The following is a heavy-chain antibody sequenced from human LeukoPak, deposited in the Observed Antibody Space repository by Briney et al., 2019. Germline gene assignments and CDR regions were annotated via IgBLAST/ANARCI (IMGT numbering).Heavy chain of an antibody. CDR1: GFTFSYYA. CDR2: MSSDGNNK. CDR3: AKDSGLDYRYGLFDY. Sequence: PGGSLRLSCASSGFTFSYYAMHWVRQAPGKGLEWVAIMSSDGNNKYYADSVKGRFTISRDNSNNTLYLQMNSLRPEDTAVYCCAKDSGLDYRYGLFDYWGQGTLVTVSS. J-gene: IGHJ4*02. D-gene: IGHD5-18*01. V-gene: IGHV3-30-3*01.